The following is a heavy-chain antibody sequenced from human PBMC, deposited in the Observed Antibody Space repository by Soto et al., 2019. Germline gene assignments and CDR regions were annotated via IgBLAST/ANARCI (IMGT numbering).Heavy chain of an antibody. CDR3: ARHTPAISVSDL. J-gene: IGHJ1*01. V-gene: IGHV4-39*01. Sequence: PGKGLEWIGSIYYSGSTYYNPSLKSRVTISVDTSKNQFFLKLSSVTAADTAVYYCARHTPAISVSDLCGQGTLVTVPS. D-gene: IGHD2-15*01. CDR2: IYYSGST.